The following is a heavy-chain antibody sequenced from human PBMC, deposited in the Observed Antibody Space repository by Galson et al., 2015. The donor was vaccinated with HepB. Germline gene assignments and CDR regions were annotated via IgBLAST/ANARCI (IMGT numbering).Heavy chain of an antibody. Sequence: SLRLSCAASGFTFSNYAMTWVRQAPGKGLEWVSGISSTGGSTYYADSVKGRFTISRDNSKSTLYLQLNSLSAEDTAVYYCAKKMGNYGDTSGFDIWGQGTLVTVSS. CDR1: GFTFSNYA. D-gene: IGHD4-17*01. CDR3: AKKMGNYGDTSGFDI. V-gene: IGHV3-23*01. J-gene: IGHJ3*02. CDR2: ISSTGGST.